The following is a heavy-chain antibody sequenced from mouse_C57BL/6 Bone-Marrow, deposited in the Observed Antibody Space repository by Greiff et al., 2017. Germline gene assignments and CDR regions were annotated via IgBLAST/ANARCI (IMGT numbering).Heavy chain of an antibody. Sequence: EVQLQQSGAELVKPGASVKLSCTASGFNINDYYMHWVKQRTEQGLEWIGRIDPEDGETKYAPKFQGKATITADTSSNTAYLQLSSLTSEDTAVYYCALITTVVAHWYFDVWGTGTTVTVAS. CDR3: ALITTVVAHWYFDV. CDR1: GFNINDYY. J-gene: IGHJ1*03. V-gene: IGHV14-2*01. D-gene: IGHD1-1*01. CDR2: IDPEDGET.